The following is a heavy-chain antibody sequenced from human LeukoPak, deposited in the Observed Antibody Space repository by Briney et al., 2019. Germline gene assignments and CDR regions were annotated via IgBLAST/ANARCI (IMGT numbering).Heavy chain of an antibody. CDR2: ISYDGSNK. CDR1: GLTFSSYA. D-gene: IGHD4-11*01. J-gene: IGHJ4*02. Sequence: PGRSLRLSCAASGLTFSSYAMHWVRQAPGKGLEWVAVISYDGSNKYYADSVKGRFTISRDNSENTLYLQMNSLRAEGTAVYYCARDRGFLQWPTDYYFDYWGQGTLVTVSS. V-gene: IGHV3-30*04. CDR3: ARDRGFLQWPTDYYFDY.